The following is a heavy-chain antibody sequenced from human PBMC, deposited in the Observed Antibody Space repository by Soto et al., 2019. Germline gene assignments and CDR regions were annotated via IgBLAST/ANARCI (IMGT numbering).Heavy chain of an antibody. D-gene: IGHD3-10*01. V-gene: IGHV3-30-3*01. CDR1: GFTFSSYA. J-gene: IGHJ4*02. CDR3: AREGGVSSDGLYYFDS. CDR2: ISYDGSNK. Sequence: PGGSLRLSCAASGFTFSSYAMHWVRQAPGKGLEWVAVISYDGSNKYYADSVKGRFTISRDNSKNTLYLQMNSLRAEDTAVYFCAREGGVSSDGLYYFDSWGQGTLVTVSS.